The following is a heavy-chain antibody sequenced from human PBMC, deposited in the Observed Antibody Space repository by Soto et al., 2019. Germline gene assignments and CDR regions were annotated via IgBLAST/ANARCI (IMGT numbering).Heavy chain of an antibody. CDR3: AGDVYHYDDNGYYYFDS. J-gene: IGHJ4*02. V-gene: IGHV4-61*01. D-gene: IGHD3-22*01. CDR1: GGSVSSGRYY. Sequence: PSETLSLTCTFSGGSVSSGRYYWTWIRQPPGKGLEWIGYISYSGSTNYNPSLKSRVTISADTSKNQFSLNLRSVTSADTAVYFCAGDVYHYDDNGYYYFDSWGQGTLVTVSS. CDR2: ISYSGST.